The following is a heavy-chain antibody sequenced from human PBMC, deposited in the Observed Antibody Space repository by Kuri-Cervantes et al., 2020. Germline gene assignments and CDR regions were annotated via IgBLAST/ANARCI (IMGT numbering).Heavy chain of an antibody. Sequence: SETLSLTCTVSGGSISSGSYYWSWIRQPAGKGLEWIGRIYTSGSTNYNPSLKSRVTVSVDTSKNQFSLKLSSVTAADTAVYCCARHKGTYRGLDYWGQGTLVTVSS. D-gene: IGHD1-14*01. V-gene: IGHV4-61*02. CDR3: ARHKGTYRGLDY. J-gene: IGHJ4*02. CDR2: IYTSGST. CDR1: GGSISSGSYY.